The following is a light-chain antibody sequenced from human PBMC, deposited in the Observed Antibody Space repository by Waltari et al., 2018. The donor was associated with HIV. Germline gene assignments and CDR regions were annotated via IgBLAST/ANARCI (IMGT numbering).Light chain of an antibody. J-gene: IGLJ3*02. V-gene: IGLV3-19*01. CDR3: NSRDSSGHWF. CDR1: SVRSYY. Sequence: SSELAQDPAVSVALGQTVRITCQGDSVRSYYASWYQQKPGQAPVLVVYGENNRPSGIPVRFSGSTSGNTASLTIAGAQAEDEADYYWNSRDSSGHWFFGGGTKVTVL. CDR2: GEN.